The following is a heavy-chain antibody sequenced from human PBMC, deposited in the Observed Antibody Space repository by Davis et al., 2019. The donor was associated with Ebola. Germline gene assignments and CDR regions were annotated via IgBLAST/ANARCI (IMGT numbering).Heavy chain of an antibody. CDR2: IISDNGDT. V-gene: IGHV1-18*01. D-gene: IGHD1/OR15-1a*01. J-gene: IGHJ4*02. CDR3: AIVGTTTPQFDY. CDR1: GYSFTTYG. Sequence: ASVKVSCKVSGYSFTTYGVNWVRQAPGQGLEWMGWIISDNGDTNYAQKYQGRVTLTTETSTNTAYLELRSLTSDDTAVYYCAIVGTTTPQFDYWGQGTLVTVSS.